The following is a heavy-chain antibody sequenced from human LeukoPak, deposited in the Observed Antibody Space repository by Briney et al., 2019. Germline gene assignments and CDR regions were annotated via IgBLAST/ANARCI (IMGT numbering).Heavy chain of an antibody. V-gene: IGHV3-23*01. J-gene: IGHJ6*03. Sequence: PGGSLRLSCAASGFTFSSYGMSWVRQAPGKGLEWVSAISGSGGSTYYADSVKGRFTISRDNSKNTLYLQMNSLRAEDTAVYYCAKDLNYYGSGSYLHFYYYYYMDVWGKGTTVTISS. CDR2: ISGSGGST. CDR3: AKDLNYYGSGSYLHFYYYYYMDV. CDR1: GFTFSSYG. D-gene: IGHD3-10*01.